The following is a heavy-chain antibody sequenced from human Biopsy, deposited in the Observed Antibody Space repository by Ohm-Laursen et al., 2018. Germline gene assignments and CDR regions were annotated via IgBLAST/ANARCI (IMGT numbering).Heavy chain of an antibody. Sequence: ASVKVSCKASGYTFTDYFLHWVRQAPGQGPEWMGWISPSSGGTNYAQKFQGRVTMIRDTSATTGYMELSSLRSADTAVYFCARNTGWYGDLYYFDYWGQGTLVTVSS. CDR1: GYTFTDYF. J-gene: IGHJ4*02. D-gene: IGHD6-19*01. CDR2: ISPSSGGT. V-gene: IGHV1-2*02. CDR3: ARNTGWYGDLYYFDY.